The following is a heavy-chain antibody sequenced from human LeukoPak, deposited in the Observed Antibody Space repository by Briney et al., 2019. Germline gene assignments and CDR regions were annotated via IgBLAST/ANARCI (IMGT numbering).Heavy chain of an antibody. D-gene: IGHD1-26*01. J-gene: IGHJ4*02. CDR1: GFTFSSYA. V-gene: IGHV3-23*01. CDR2: ISGSGGST. Sequence: GGSLRLSCAASGFTFSSYAMNWVRQAPGKGLEWVSVISGSGGSTYYADSVKGRFTISRDNAKNSLYLQMNSLRAEDTAVYYCARNPPRYFNWGQGTLVTVSS. CDR3: ARNPPRYFN.